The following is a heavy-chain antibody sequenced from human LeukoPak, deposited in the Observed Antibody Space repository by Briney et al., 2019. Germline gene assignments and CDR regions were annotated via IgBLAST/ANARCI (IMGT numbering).Heavy chain of an antibody. CDR1: GFTFSSYS. V-gene: IGHV3-21*01. J-gene: IGHJ4*02. CDR2: ISSSSSYI. Sequence: GGSLRLSCAASGFTFSSYSMNWVRQAPGKGLEWVSSISSSSSYIYYADSVKGRFTISRDNAKNSLYLQMNSLRAEDTAVYYCARDRQDDYGDLEPFDYWGQGTLVTVPS. CDR3: ARDRQDDYGDLEPFDY. D-gene: IGHD4-17*01.